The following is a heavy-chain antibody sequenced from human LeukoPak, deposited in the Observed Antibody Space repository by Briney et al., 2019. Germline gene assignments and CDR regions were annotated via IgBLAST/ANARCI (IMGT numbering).Heavy chain of an antibody. V-gene: IGHV3-74*01. Sequence: QPGGSLRLSCATSGFTFSSYAMSWVRQAPGKGLECISRINNDGSTVYADSVAGRFTISRDNARNTLYLQMNTLRVEDTAVYYCARDYYGSIDLWGQGTLVTVSS. CDR1: GFTFSSYA. CDR3: ARDYYGSIDL. J-gene: IGHJ1*01. CDR2: INNDGST. D-gene: IGHD3-10*01.